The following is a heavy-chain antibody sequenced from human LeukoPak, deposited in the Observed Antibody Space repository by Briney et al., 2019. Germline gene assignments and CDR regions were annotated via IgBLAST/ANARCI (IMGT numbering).Heavy chain of an antibody. D-gene: IGHD3-10*01. Sequence: SETLSLTCAGYGGSFSGYYWSWIRQPPGKGLEWIGEINHSGSTNYNPSLKSRVTISVDTSKNQFSLTLSSVTAADTAVYYCARGVRQYYYGSGSYYPPFYYYYYMDVWGKGTTVTVSS. CDR2: INHSGST. V-gene: IGHV4-34*01. CDR1: GGSFSGYY. CDR3: ARGVRQYYYGSGSYYPPFYYYYYMDV. J-gene: IGHJ6*03.